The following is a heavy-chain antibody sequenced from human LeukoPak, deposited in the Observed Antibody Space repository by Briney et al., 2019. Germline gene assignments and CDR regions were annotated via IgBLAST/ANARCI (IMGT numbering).Heavy chain of an antibody. D-gene: IGHD7-27*01. CDR1: GYTFTCYY. CDR2: INPNSGGT. J-gene: IGHJ5*02. Sequence: GASVKVSCKASGYTFTCYYMHWVRQAPGQGLELMGWINPNSGGTNYAQKFQGRVTMTRDTSISTAYMEQSRLRSDDTAVSYCARDVTGRTGWFDPWGQGTLVTDSS. V-gene: IGHV1-2*02. CDR3: ARDVTGRTGWFDP.